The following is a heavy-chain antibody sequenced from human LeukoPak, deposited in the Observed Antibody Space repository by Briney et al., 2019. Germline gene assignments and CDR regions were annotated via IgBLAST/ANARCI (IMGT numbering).Heavy chain of an antibody. CDR3: AKDRVTYYYHMDV. V-gene: IGHV3-30*02. CDR1: GFTLSSYG. J-gene: IGHJ6*03. Sequence: GGSLRLSCAASGFTLSSYGMHWVRQAPGKGLEWVAFIRYDGSNKYYADSVKGRFTISRDNSKNTLYLQMNSLRAEDTAVYYCAKDRVTYYYHMDVWGKGTTVTVSS. CDR2: IRYDGSNK. D-gene: IGHD3-16*02.